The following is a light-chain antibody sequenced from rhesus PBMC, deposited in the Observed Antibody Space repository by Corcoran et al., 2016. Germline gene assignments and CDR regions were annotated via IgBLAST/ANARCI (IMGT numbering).Light chain of an antibody. V-gene: IGKV1-22*01. J-gene: IGKJ4*01. CDR2: KAS. Sequence: DIQMTQSPSSLSASVGDTVTITCRASQGISSWLAWYQQKPGKAPKLLIDKASSLQSGLPSRFSGSGSGTDFTLTLTSTQSEAFATYYCKQYTSRLTFGGGTKVAIK. CDR1: QGISSW. CDR3: KQYTSRLT.